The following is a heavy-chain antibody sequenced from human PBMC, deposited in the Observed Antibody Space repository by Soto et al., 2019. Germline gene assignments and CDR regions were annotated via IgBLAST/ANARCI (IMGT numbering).Heavy chain of an antibody. CDR2: IYYSGNT. Sequence: QVQVQESGPGLVKPSETLSLTCIVSGGSISSNYWSWIRQPPGKGLEWIGYIYYSGNTNYNPSLTSRVTIAIDTTKTHVSLKLSSVAAADTAGYYCARQQLRRSRSIIRGGVDVWGKGTTVTVSS. CDR1: GGSISSNY. V-gene: IGHV4-59*08. J-gene: IGHJ6*04. CDR3: ARQQLRRSRSIIRGGVDV. D-gene: IGHD3-10*01.